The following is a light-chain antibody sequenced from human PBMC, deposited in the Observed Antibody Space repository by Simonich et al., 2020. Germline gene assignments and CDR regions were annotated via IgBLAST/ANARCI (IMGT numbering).Light chain of an antibody. CDR1: QGIRND. V-gene: IGKV1-6*01. CDR3: LQDYNYPWT. J-gene: IGKJ1*01. CDR2: AAS. Sequence: AIQMTQSPSSLSASVGDRVTITCRASQGIRNDLGWYQQKQGKAPKILISAASSLQSGVPSRFSGSGSGTDFTLTISSLQPEDFATYYCLQDYNYPWTFGQGTKVEIK.